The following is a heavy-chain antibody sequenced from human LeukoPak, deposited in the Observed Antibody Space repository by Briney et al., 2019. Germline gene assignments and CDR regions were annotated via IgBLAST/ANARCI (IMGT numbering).Heavy chain of an antibody. J-gene: IGHJ6*03. V-gene: IGHV3-23*01. Sequence: PGGSLRLSCAASGFTFSSYGMSWVRQAPGKGLEWFSAISGSGGTTYYADSVKGRFTISRDNSKNTLYLQMNSLRAEDTAVYYCARGSNYYYYYMDVWGKGTTVTISS. CDR1: GFTFSSYG. CDR3: ARGSNYYYYYMDV. CDR2: ISGSGGTT.